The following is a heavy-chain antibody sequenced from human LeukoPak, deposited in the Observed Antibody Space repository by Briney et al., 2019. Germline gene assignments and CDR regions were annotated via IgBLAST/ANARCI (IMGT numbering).Heavy chain of an antibody. Sequence: ASVKVSCKVSGYTLTELSMHWVRQAPGKGLEWMGGFDPEDGETIYAQKFQGRVTMTRDMSTTTDYMELSSLRSEDTAVYYCARFSVGGRYDFDYWGQGTLVTVSS. CDR1: GYTLTELS. J-gene: IGHJ4*02. CDR2: FDPEDGET. CDR3: ARFSVGGRYDFDY. V-gene: IGHV1-24*01. D-gene: IGHD3-3*01.